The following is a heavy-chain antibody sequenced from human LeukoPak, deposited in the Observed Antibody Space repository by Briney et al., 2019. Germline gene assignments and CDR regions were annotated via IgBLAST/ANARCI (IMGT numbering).Heavy chain of an antibody. CDR2: ISGSGGST. CDR3: AKDWSMEYQLLYYFDY. CDR1: GFTFSSYA. D-gene: IGHD2-2*01. V-gene: IGHV3-23*01. Sequence: GGSLRLSCAASGFTFSSYAMSWVRQAPGKGLEWVSAISGSGGSTYYADSVKGRFTISRDNSKNTLYLQMNSLRAEDTAVYYCAKDWSMEYQLLYYFDYWGQGTLVTVSS. J-gene: IGHJ4*02.